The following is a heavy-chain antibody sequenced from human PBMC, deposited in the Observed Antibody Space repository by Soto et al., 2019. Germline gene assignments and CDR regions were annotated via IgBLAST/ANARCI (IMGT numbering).Heavy chain of an antibody. D-gene: IGHD2-15*01. Sequence: QVQLVESGGGVVQPGRSLRLSCVPSGFTFSSYAMHWVRQAPGKGLEWVAIISYDGTNKYYADSVKGRFTISRDNSKNTLYLQMNSLRVEDTALYYCAKDRGRYCSGGTCYLFASWGQGALVTVSS. J-gene: IGHJ4*02. V-gene: IGHV3-30*04. CDR2: ISYDGTNK. CDR1: GFTFSSYA. CDR3: AKDRGRYCSGGTCYLFAS.